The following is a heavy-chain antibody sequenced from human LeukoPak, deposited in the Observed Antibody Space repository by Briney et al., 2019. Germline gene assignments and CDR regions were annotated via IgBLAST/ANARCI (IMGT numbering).Heavy chain of an antibody. D-gene: IGHD3-22*01. CDR2: IVVGSGNT. CDR1: GFTFTSSA. CDR3: ANAERDYYDSNGYSMVEIGY. J-gene: IGHJ4*02. Sequence: GASVKVSCKASGFTFTSSAMQWVRQARGQRLEWIGWIVVGSGNTNYAQKFQERVTITRDMSTSTAYMELSSLRSEDTAVYYCANAERDYYDSNGYSMVEIGYWGQGTLVTVSS. V-gene: IGHV1-58*02.